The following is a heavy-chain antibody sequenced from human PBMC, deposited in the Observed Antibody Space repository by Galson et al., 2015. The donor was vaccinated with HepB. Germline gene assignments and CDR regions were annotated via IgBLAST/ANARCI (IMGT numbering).Heavy chain of an antibody. D-gene: IGHD3-3*01. CDR3: ARATYYDFWSGPTYYFAY. CDR1: GGTFSSYA. CDR2: IIPIFGTA. J-gene: IGHJ4*02. V-gene: IGHV1-69*13. Sequence: SVKVSCKASGGTFSSYAISWVRQAPGQGLEWMGGIIPIFGTANYAQKFQGRVTITADESTSTAYMELSSLRSEDTAVYYCARATYYDFWSGPTYYFAYWAREPWSPSPQ.